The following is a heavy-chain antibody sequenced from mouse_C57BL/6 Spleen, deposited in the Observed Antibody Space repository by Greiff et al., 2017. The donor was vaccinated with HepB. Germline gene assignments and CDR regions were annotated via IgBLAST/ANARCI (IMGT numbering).Heavy chain of an antibody. V-gene: IGHV1-52*01. D-gene: IGHD1-1*01. Sequence: QVQLQQPGAELVRPGSSVKLSCKASGYTFTSYWMHWVKQRPIQGLEWIGNIDPSDSETHYNQKFKDKATLTVDKSSSTAYMQRSSLTSEDSAVYYCAREGDYGSSYWFAYWGQGTLVTVSA. CDR3: AREGDYGSSYWFAY. CDR2: IDPSDSET. J-gene: IGHJ3*01. CDR1: GYTFTSYW.